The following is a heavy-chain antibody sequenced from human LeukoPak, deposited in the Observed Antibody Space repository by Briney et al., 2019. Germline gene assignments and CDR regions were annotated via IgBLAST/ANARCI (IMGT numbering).Heavy chain of an antibody. CDR2: INHSGST. Sequence: GSLRLSCAASGFTFSNAWMSWVRQPPGKGLEWIGEINHSGSTNYNPSLKSRVTISVDTSKNQFSLKLSSVTAADTAVYYCARSKPLRSTVTTYPYYYYYMDVWGKGTTVTVSS. CDR1: GFTFSNAW. D-gene: IGHD4-17*01. V-gene: IGHV4-34*01. J-gene: IGHJ6*03. CDR3: ARSKPLRSTVTTYPYYYYYMDV.